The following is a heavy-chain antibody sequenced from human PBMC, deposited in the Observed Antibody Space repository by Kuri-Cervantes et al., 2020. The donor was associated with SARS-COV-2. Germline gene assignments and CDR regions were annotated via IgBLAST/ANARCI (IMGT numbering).Heavy chain of an antibody. V-gene: IGHV4-34*01. D-gene: IGHD3-10*01. J-gene: IGHJ4*02. CDR3: ARSAVRMVRGVIHY. CDR1: GGSFSGYY. Sequence: SQTLSLTCAVYGGSFSGYYWSWIRQPPGKGLEWIGEINHSGSTNYNPSLKSRVTISVDTSKNQFSLKLSSVTAADTAVYYCARSAVRMVRGVIHYWGQGTLVTDSS. CDR2: INHSGST.